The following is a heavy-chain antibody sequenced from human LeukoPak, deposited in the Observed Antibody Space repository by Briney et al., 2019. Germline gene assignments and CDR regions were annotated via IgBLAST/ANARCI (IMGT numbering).Heavy chain of an antibody. J-gene: IGHJ4*02. Sequence: SVKVSCKASGGTFSSYAISWVRQAPGQGLEWMGRIIPILGIANYAQKFQGRVTMTRDTSTSTVYMELSSLRSEDTAVYYCARDPAQQLVRVFDYWGQGTLVTVSS. D-gene: IGHD6-13*01. CDR2: IIPILGIA. CDR3: ARDPAQQLVRVFDY. V-gene: IGHV1-69*04. CDR1: GGTFSSYA.